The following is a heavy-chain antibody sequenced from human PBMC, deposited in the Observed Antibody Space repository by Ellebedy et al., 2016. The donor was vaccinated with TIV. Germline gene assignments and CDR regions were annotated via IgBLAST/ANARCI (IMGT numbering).Heavy chain of an antibody. D-gene: IGHD2-2*01. CDR2: IYYSGSP. CDR3: ARHVALGVRGPFDY. CDR1: GGSISSYY. Sequence: MPSETLSLTCTVSGGSISSYYWSWTRQPPGKGRAWVGYIYYSGSPNYNPSLKSRVTISVDTSKNQFSLKLSSVTAADTAVYYCARHVALGVRGPFDYWGQGTLVTVSS. V-gene: IGHV4-59*08. J-gene: IGHJ4*02.